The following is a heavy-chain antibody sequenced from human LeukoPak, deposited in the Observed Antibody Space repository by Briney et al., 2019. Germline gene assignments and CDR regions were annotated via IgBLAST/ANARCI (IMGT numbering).Heavy chain of an antibody. CDR3: AREEYSYGYDWFDP. CDR2: ISAYNGNT. J-gene: IGHJ5*02. CDR1: GYTFTSYG. D-gene: IGHD5-18*01. Sequence: ASVKVSCKASGYTFTSYGISWVRQAPGQGLEWMGWISAYNGNTNYAQKLQGRVTMTADTSTSTAYMELRSLRSDDTAVYYCAREEYSYGYDWFDPWGQGTLVTVSS. V-gene: IGHV1-18*01.